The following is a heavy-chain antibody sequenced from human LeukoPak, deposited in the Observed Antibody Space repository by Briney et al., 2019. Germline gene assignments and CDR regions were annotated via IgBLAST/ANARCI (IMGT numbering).Heavy chain of an antibody. CDR1: SGFA. J-gene: IGHJ4*02. Sequence: SGGSLRLSCGAFSGFAMSWVRQTPGKGLEWVSVINGRGDDTYYPDSVKGRFTISRDNSNNTLYLQINSLRAEDTAVYYCAKGHMDSSSFFDSWGRGIPVTVSS. CDR2: INGRGDDT. V-gene: IGHV3-23*01. D-gene: IGHD3/OR15-3a*01. CDR3: AKGHMDSSSFFDS.